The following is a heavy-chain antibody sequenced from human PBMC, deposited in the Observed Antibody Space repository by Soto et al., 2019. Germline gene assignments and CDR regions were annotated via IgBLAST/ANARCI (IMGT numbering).Heavy chain of an antibody. V-gene: IGHV4-39*01. D-gene: IGHD2-2*01. Sequence: QLQLQESSPGLVKPSETLSLTCSVSGGSISNSLNYWGWIRQPPGKGLEWIGTIYYTGNIYYNRPVKSRFTISIDTSRNQFTLRLSSVTAADTAVYYCARQGRCSISSCYDVGSPYNYFNPWGQGTLVTVST. CDR1: GGSISNSLNY. CDR2: IYYTGNI. CDR3: ARQGRCSISSCYDVGSPYNYFNP. J-gene: IGHJ5*02.